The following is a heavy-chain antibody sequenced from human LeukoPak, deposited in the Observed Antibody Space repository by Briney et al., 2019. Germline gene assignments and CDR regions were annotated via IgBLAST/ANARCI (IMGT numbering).Heavy chain of an antibody. CDR1: GYTFTSYG. J-gene: IGHJ4*02. CDR2: ISAYNGKT. D-gene: IGHD3-16*02. V-gene: IGHV1-18*01. Sequence: GAPVKVSCKASGYTFTSYGISWVRQAPGQGLEWMGWISAYNGKTNYAQKLQGRVTMTTVTTTSTAYMELRSLRSDDAAVYYCARDRLCRLRLGELSLSDYWGQGTLVTVSS. CDR3: ARDRLCRLRLGELSLSDY.